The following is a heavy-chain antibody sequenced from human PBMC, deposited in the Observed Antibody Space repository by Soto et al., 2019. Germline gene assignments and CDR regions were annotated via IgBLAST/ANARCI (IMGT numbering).Heavy chain of an antibody. V-gene: IGHV1-58*01. CDR2: IVVGNSNT. D-gene: IGHD5-18*01. CDR3: AAGVGGYIYGLGKY. CDR1: GFTFSSSA. Sequence: QMQLVQSGPEVKKPGTSVKVSCKASGFTFSSSAVHWVRQARGHRLEWIGWIVVGNSNTNYARGLQERVTITRDMSTSTAYMELSGLRSEDTAVYYCAAGVGGYIYGLGKYWGQGTLVTVSS. J-gene: IGHJ4*02.